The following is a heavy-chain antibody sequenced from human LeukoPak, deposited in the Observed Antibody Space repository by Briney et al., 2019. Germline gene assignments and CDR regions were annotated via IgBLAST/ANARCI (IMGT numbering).Heavy chain of an antibody. D-gene: IGHD3-9*01. V-gene: IGHV3-21*01. CDR1: GFSFITYN. J-gene: IGHJ4*02. CDR2: ISSTSSYI. CDR3: ARGGLRYFDWLESPYYFDY. Sequence: SGGSLRLSCAASGFSFITYNMSWVRQAPGKGLEWVSSISSTSSYIYYADSVKGRFTISRDNAKNSLYLQMNSLRAEDTAVYYCARGGLRYFDWLESPYYFDYWGQGTLVTVSS.